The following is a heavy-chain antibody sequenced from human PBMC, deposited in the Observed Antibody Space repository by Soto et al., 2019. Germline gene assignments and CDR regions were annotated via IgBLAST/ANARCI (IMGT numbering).Heavy chain of an antibody. CDR3: TRTPDAPTVKRRYCSSTSCPSWVWFGELSYYFDY. J-gene: IGHJ4*02. CDR1: GFTFSNAW. CDR2: IKSKTDGGTT. Sequence: GGSLRLSCAASGFTFSNAWMNWVRQAPGKGLEWVGRIKSKTDGGTTDYAAPVKGRFTISRDDSKNTLYLQMNSLKTEDTAVYYCTRTPDAPTVKRRYCSSTSCPSWVWFGELSYYFDYWGQGTLVTVSS. D-gene: IGHD2-2*01. V-gene: IGHV3-15*07.